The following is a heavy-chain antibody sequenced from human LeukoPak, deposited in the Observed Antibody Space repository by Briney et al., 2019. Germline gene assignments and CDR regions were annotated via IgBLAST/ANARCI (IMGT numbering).Heavy chain of an antibody. J-gene: IGHJ3*02. D-gene: IGHD6-13*01. CDR1: GGSFSGYY. Sequence: PSETLSLTCAVYGGSFSGYYWSWIRQPPGKGLEWIGEINHSGSTNYNPSLKSRVTISVDTSKNQFSLKLSSVTAADTAVYYCAREGSMGSSSFDAFDIWGQGAMVTVSS. CDR2: INHSGST. V-gene: IGHV4-34*01. CDR3: AREGSMGSSSFDAFDI.